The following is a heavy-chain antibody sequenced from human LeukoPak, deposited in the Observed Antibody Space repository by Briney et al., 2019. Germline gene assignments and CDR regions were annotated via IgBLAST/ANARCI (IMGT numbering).Heavy chain of an antibody. CDR1: GDSISSYH. D-gene: IGHD3-16*01. J-gene: IGHJ4*02. CDR2: ISYSGST. Sequence: SETLSLTCTVSGDSISSYHWSWIQQPPGKGLEWIGYISYSGSTNYNPSLRSRGTISVDTSKNQFSLKLSSVTAADTAVFYCARVGRGDHTWGSYYFDHWGQGTLVTVSS. V-gene: IGHV4-59*01. CDR3: ARVGRGDHTWGSYYFDH.